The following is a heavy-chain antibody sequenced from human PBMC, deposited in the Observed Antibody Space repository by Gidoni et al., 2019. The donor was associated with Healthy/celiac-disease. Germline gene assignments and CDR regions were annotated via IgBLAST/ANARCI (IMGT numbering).Heavy chain of an antibody. CDR3: ARASPPPHYYGSGSYYYYYGMDV. CDR1: GFTFSSYA. J-gene: IGHJ6*02. CDR2: ISYDGSNK. Sequence: QVQLVESGGGVVQPGRSLRLSCAASGFTFSSYAMHWGRQAPGKGLEWVAVISYDGSNKYYADSVKGRFTISRDNSKNTLYLQMNSLRAEDTAVYYCARASPPPHYYGSGSYYYYYGMDVWGQGTTVTVSS. V-gene: IGHV3-30*04. D-gene: IGHD3-10*01.